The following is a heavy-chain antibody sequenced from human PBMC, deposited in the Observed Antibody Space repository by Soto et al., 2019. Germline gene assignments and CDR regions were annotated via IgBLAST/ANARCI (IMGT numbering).Heavy chain of an antibody. Sequence: QVQLQQWGAGLLKPSETLSLTCAVYGGSFSGYYWSWIRQPPGKGLEWIGEINHSGSTNYNPSLKSRVTISVDTSKNQFSLKLSSVTAADTAVYYCARDYYDYTGHDKFYYYGFAVWGQGTTVTVSS. CDR3: ARDYYDYTGHDKFYYYGFAV. CDR1: GGSFSGYY. D-gene: IGHD4-17*01. V-gene: IGHV4-34*01. CDR2: INHSGST. J-gene: IGHJ6*02.